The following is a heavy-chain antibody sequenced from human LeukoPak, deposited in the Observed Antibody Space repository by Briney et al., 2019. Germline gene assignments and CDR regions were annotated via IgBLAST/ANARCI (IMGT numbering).Heavy chain of an antibody. D-gene: IGHD6-13*01. J-gene: IGHJ4*02. CDR3: ARLGIAAGDY. CDR1: DGSISSSSYY. Sequence: SETLSLTCTVSDGSISSSSYYWGWIRQPPGKGLEWIGSIYYSGSTYYNPSLKSRVTISVDTSKNQFSLKLSSVTAADTAVYYCARLGIAAGDYWGQGTLVTVSS. V-gene: IGHV4-39*01. CDR2: IYYSGST.